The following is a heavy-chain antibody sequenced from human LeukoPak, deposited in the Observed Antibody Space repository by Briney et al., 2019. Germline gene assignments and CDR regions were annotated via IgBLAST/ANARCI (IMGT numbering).Heavy chain of an antibody. CDR2: FYHSGST. CDR3: ARDPTNSYGSGSYSLWFDP. J-gene: IGHJ5*02. V-gene: IGHV4-4*02. Sequence: SETLSLTFALSGGSMSIINSWGWVRQPPGKGLGWIGEFYHSGSTNYNPSLKSRVTISVDKSKNQFSLKLSSVTAADTAVYYCARDPTNSYGSGSYSLWFDPWGQGTLVTVSS. D-gene: IGHD3-10*01. CDR1: GGSMSIINS.